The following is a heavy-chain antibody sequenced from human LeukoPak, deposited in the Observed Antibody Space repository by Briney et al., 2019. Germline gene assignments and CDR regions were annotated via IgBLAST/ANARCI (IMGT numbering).Heavy chain of an antibody. CDR1: GGSFSGYY. V-gene: IGHV4-34*01. J-gene: IGHJ5*02. Sequence: PSETLSLTCAVYGGSFSGYYWSWIRQPPGKGLGWVGESNHSGSTNYNPSLKSRVTISVDTSKNQFSLKLSSVTAADTAVYYCARVGLPSVKWFDPWGQGTLVTVSS. CDR3: ARVGLPSVKWFDP. D-gene: IGHD5-18*01. CDR2: SNHSGST.